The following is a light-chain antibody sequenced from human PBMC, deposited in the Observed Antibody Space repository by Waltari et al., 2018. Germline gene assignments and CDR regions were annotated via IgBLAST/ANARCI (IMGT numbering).Light chain of an antibody. CDR2: GAS. Sequence: EIVLTRSPGTLSLSPGERATLSCRASQSVSSSYLAWYQQKPGQAPRLLIYGASSRATGIPDRFSGSGSGTDFTLTSSRLEPEDFAVYYCQQYGSSPRTFGQGTKVEIK. CDR1: QSVSSSY. J-gene: IGKJ1*01. V-gene: IGKV3-20*01. CDR3: QQYGSSPRT.